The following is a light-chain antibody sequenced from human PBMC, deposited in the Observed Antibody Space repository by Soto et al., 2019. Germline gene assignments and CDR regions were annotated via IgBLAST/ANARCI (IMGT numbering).Light chain of an antibody. V-gene: IGKV4-1*01. J-gene: IGKJ5*01. CDR2: WSS. CDR3: QQYYTNVA. Sequence: DIVMTQPPEFLAVSLGGLATVHCEASDIVLFTSNDKSFLAWYQHKVGQPPRLLINWSSVRESGVPDRFSASGTGSDFALTITNLQAEDVAVYYCQQYYTNVAFGQGTRLEIK. CDR1: DIVLFTSNDKSF.